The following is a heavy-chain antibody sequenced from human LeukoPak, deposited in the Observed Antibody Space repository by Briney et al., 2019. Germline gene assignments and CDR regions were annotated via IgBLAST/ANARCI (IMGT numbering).Heavy chain of an antibody. Sequence: GASLQISCKGSGYSFTSYWIGWVRQMPGKGLEWMGIIYPGDSDTRYSPSFQGQVTISADKSISTAYLQWSSRKASDTAMSYCAIRKPAYFDWSPPQGDVAFDIWGQGTMVTVSS. CDR2: IYPGDSDT. J-gene: IGHJ3*02. CDR1: GYSFTSYW. CDR3: AIRKPAYFDWSPPQGDVAFDI. D-gene: IGHD3-9*01. V-gene: IGHV5-51*01.